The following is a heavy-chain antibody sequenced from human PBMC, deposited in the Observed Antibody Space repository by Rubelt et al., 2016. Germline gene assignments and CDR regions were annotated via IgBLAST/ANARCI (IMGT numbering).Heavy chain of an antibody. D-gene: IGHD3-10*01. Sequence: EVQLVESGGGLVQPGGSLRLSCAASGFTVSSNYMSWVRQAPGKGLEWVSVIYSGGSTNYADSVKGRFTISRDNSKNTLYLQMHSLRADDTAVYYCAKMASVRGLIIPPFDYWGQGTLVTVSS. CDR2: IYSGGST. CDR3: AKMASVRGLIIPPFDY. J-gene: IGHJ4*02. CDR1: GFTVSSNY. V-gene: IGHV3-66*01.